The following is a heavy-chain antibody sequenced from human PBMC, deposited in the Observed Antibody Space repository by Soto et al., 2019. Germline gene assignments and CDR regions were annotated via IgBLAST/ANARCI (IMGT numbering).Heavy chain of an antibody. Sequence: SVKVSCKASGGTFSSYAISWVRQAPGQGLEWMGGIIPIFGTANYAQKFQGRVTITADESTSTAYMELSSLRSEDTAVYYCAREPRTVVTSPWWFDPWGQGTLVTVSS. D-gene: IGHD2-21*02. CDR2: IIPIFGTA. J-gene: IGHJ5*02. CDR1: GGTFSSYA. V-gene: IGHV1-69*13. CDR3: AREPRTVVTSPWWFDP.